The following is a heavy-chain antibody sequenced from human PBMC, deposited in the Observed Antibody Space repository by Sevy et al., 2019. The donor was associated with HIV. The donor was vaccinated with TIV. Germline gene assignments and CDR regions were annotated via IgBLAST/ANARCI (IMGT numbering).Heavy chain of an antibody. V-gene: IGHV4-4*02. D-gene: IGHD6-19*01. CDR1: GGSVSSTNW. J-gene: IGHJ4*02. Sequence: SETLSLTCAVSGGSVSSTNWWSWVRQPPGKGLEWIGEIYRGGSTNYNPSLKSRVTISVDKSKNQFSLKLTSVTAADTAIYYCTGTAGSGFFDYWGQGILVTVSS. CDR3: TGTAGSGFFDY. CDR2: IYRGGST.